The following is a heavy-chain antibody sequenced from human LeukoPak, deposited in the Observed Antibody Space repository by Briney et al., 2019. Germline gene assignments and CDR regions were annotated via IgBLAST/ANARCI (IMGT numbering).Heavy chain of an antibody. D-gene: IGHD3-3*01. CDR3: ARVSTLYDFGGWFDP. V-gene: IGHV1-18*01. Sequence: ASVKVSCKASGYTFTSYGISWVRQAPGQGLEWMGWISAYNGNTNYAQKLQGRVTMTTDTSTSTAYMELRSLRSDDTAVYYCARVSTLYDFGGWFDPWGQGTQVTVSS. J-gene: IGHJ5*02. CDR1: GYTFTSYG. CDR2: ISAYNGNT.